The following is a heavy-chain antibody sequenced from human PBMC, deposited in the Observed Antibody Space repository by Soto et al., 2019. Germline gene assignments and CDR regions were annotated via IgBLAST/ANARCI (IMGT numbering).Heavy chain of an antibody. CDR3: ARDARNADYDY. V-gene: IGHV3-48*02. CDR2: IHGTRSII. CDR1: GFTFSRHA. D-gene: IGHD3-16*01. Sequence: ETLRLSCAVSGFTFSRHAMNWVRQAPGKGLEWVAYIHGTRSIIYYADSVKGRFTISRDNAKNSLYLQMDSLRDEDTALYYCARDARNADYDYWGQGTLVTVS. J-gene: IGHJ4*02.